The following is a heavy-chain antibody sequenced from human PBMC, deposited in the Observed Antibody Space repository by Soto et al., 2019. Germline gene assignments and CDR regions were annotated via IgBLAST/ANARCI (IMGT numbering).Heavy chain of an antibody. D-gene: IGHD3-16*01. CDR3: ARRLREPYAYYYYYYGRDV. J-gene: IGHJ6*02. Sequence: QVQLVQSGAEVKKPGASVKVSCKASGYTFTSYDINWVRQATGQGLEWMGWMNPNSGNTGYAQKFQGRVTMTRKTSISTAYMELSSLRSEDTAVYYCARRLREPYAYYYYYYGRDVWGQGTTVTVSS. CDR1: GYTFTSYD. CDR2: MNPNSGNT. V-gene: IGHV1-8*01.